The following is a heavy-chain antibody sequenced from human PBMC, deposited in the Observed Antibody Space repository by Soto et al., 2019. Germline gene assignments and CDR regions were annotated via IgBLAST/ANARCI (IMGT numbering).Heavy chain of an antibody. CDR2: ISSSSSYI. CDR1: GFTFSSYS. CDR3: ARDRWLQPFDY. V-gene: IGHV3-21*01. Sequence: PGGSLRLSCGSSGFTFSSYSMNLVRQAPGKGLEWVSSISSSSSYIYYADSVKGRFTISRDNAKNSLYLQMNSLRAEDTAVYYCARDRWLQPFDYWGQGTLVTVSS. D-gene: IGHD5-18*01. J-gene: IGHJ4*02.